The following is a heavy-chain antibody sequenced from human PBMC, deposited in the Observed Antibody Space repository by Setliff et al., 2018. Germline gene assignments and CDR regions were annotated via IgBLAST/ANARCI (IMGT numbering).Heavy chain of an antibody. CDR1: GFTFSSYW. J-gene: IGHJ4*02. CDR3: ATNPRYTNSQLDY. CDR2: TKEDGSEK. D-gene: IGHD6-6*01. V-gene: IGHV3-7*01. Sequence: GGSLRLSCAASGFTFSSYWMAWVRQAPGKGLEWVANTKEDGSEKYYLDSVKGRFTISRDDAQNSLYLQMNSLRAEDTAVYYCATNPRYTNSQLDYWGPGTLVTVSS.